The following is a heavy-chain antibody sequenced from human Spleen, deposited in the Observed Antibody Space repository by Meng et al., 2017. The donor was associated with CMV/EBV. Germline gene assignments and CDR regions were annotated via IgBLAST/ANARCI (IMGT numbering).Heavy chain of an antibody. CDR2: INPNSGGT. Sequence: CQASGYTFPGYYIHWVRQAPGQGPEWMGWINPNSGGTNYAQKFQGRVTVTRDTSISTAYMELSRLRSDDTAVYYCARGFLEWLFYCDYWGQGTLVTVSS. V-gene: IGHV1-2*02. CDR3: ARGFLEWLFYCDY. D-gene: IGHD3-3*01. CDR1: GYTFPGYY. J-gene: IGHJ4*02.